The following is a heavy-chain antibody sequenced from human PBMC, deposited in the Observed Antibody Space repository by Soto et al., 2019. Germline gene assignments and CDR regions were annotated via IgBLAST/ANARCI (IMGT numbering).Heavy chain of an antibody. V-gene: IGHV3-23*03. D-gene: IGHD6-13*01. J-gene: IGHJ4*02. Sequence: EVQLLESGGDLVQPGGSLRLSCAASGFTFSTYAMSWVRQAPGRGLEWVAGIDNGGDKTYYRDSVKGRFTISRENSKNTLYLFMHNLRAEDTAVYYCAKVGRYSRFLDDWGQGTLVTVSS. CDR2: IDNGGDKT. CDR1: GFTFSTYA. CDR3: AKVGRYSRFLDD.